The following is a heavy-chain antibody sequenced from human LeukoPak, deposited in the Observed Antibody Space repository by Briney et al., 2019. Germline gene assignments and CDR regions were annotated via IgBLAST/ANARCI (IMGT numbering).Heavy chain of an antibody. V-gene: IGHV3-23*01. CDR3: AKDFESGYYYTY. CDR2: ISGSGGST. J-gene: IGHJ4*02. D-gene: IGHD3-22*01. Sequence: PGGSLRLSCAASGFTFSSYGMSWVRQAPGKGLEWVSAISGSGGSTYYADSVKGRFTISRDNSKNTLYLQMNSLRAEDTAVYYWAKDFESGYYYTYWGQGTLVTVSS. CDR1: GFTFSSYG.